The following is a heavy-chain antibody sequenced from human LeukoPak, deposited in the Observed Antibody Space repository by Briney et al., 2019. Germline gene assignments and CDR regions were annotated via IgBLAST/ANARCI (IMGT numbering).Heavy chain of an antibody. CDR1: GGSISSSGYY. Sequence: SETLSLTCTVSGGSISSSGYYWGWIRQPPGKGLEWIGSIYYSGTTYYGPSLQSRLTLSVDTSENQFSLKLSSVTAADTSVYYCARQEPRGWFDPWGQGTLVTVSS. V-gene: IGHV4-39*01. CDR3: ARQEPRGWFDP. D-gene: IGHD1-26*01. J-gene: IGHJ5*02. CDR2: IYYSGTT.